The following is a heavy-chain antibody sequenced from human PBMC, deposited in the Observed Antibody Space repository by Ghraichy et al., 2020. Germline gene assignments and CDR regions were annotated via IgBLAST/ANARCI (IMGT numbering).Heavy chain of an antibody. J-gene: IGHJ4*02. Sequence: SETLSLTCAVYGGSFSGYYWSWIRQPPGKGLEWIGEINHSGSTNYNPSLKSRVTISVDTSKNQFSLKLSSVTAADTAVYYCARGPSYGSGSYYFSWGQGTLVTVSS. CDR1: GGSFSGYY. CDR3: ARGPSYGSGSYYFS. D-gene: IGHD3-10*01. CDR2: INHSGST. V-gene: IGHV4-34*01.